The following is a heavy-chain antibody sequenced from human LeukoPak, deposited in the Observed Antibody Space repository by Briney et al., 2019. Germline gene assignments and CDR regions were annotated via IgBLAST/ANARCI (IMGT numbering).Heavy chain of an antibody. J-gene: IGHJ4*02. CDR1: GFTVSSNY. Sequence: PGGSLRLSCAASGFTVSSNYMSWVRQAPGKGLEWVSVIYSGGSTYYADSVKGRFTISRDNSKNSLYLQMNSLRAEDTALYYCAKDSHAFKYDFWSGFDYWGQGTLVTVSS. D-gene: IGHD3-3*01. CDR2: IYSGGST. CDR3: AKDSHAFKYDFWSGFDY. V-gene: IGHV3-53*05.